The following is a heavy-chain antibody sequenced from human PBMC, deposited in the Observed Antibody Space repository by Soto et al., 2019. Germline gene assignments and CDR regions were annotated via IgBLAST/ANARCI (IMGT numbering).Heavy chain of an antibody. D-gene: IGHD3-3*01. Sequence: QVQLVESGGGVVQPGRSLRLSCAASGFTFSSYGMHWVRQAPGKGLEWVAVIWYDGSNKYYADSVKGRFTISRDNSKNTLYLQMNSLRAEDTAVYYCARDVFVGSGYYDYWGQGTLVTVSS. CDR3: ARDVFVGSGYYDY. V-gene: IGHV3-33*01. CDR2: IWYDGSNK. J-gene: IGHJ4*02. CDR1: GFTFSSYG.